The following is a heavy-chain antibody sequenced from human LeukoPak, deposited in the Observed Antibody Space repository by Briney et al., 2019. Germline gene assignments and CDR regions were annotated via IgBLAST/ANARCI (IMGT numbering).Heavy chain of an antibody. V-gene: IGHV4-38-2*02. CDR1: GYSISSGYY. D-gene: IGHD7-27*01. CDR3: ARDGGAGDGGYYYYYYMDV. CDR2: IHHSGST. Sequence: SETLSLTCTVSGYSISSGYYWGWIRQPPGKGLEWIGSIHHSGSTYYNPSLKSRVTISVDTSKNQFSLKLSSVTAADTAVYYCARDGGAGDGGYYYYYYMDVWGKGTTVTVSS. J-gene: IGHJ6*03.